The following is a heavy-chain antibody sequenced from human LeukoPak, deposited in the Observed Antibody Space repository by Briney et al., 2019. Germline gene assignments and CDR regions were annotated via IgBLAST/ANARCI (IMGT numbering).Heavy chain of an antibody. Sequence: GGSLRLSCAASGFTLSSYAMSWVRQGPGKGLEWVSAISVSGNTYHADSVKGRFTISRDNSKNTLYLQMNSLRAKDTAVYYCAKGSISGVVLVPATCAPNDYWGQGTLVTVSS. CDR3: AKGSISGVVLVPATCAPNDY. J-gene: IGHJ4*02. V-gene: IGHV3-23*01. CDR2: ISVSGNT. D-gene: IGHD2-15*01. CDR1: GFTLSSYA.